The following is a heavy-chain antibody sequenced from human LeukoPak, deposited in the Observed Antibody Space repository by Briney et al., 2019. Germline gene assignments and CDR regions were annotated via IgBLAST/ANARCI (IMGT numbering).Heavy chain of an antibody. D-gene: IGHD2-2*01. V-gene: IGHV1-18*01. CDR3: ARISRTYFEYFQQ. J-gene: IGHJ1*01. CDR2: ISSYNGNT. CDR1: GYTFTSYG. Sequence: SVKVSCEASGYTFTSYGISWVRQAPGQGLEWMGLISSYNGNTDYAQKFQGRVTMTTDTSTSTAYMELRSLRSDDTAMYYCARISRTYFEYFQQWGQGTLVTVSS.